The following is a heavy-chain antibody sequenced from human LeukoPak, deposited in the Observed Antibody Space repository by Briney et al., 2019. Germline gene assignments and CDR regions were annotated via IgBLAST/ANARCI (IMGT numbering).Heavy chain of an antibody. J-gene: IGHJ4*02. Sequence: PGGSLRLSCAASGFTFSSYGMHWVRQAPGKGLEWVAFIRYDGTNKYYADSVKGRFTISRDNAKNSLYLQMNSLRAEDTAVYYCARDRVYRGGLDYWGQGTLVTVSS. CDR2: IRYDGTNK. D-gene: IGHD5/OR15-5a*01. CDR1: GFTFSSYG. CDR3: ARDRVYRGGLDY. V-gene: IGHV3-30*02.